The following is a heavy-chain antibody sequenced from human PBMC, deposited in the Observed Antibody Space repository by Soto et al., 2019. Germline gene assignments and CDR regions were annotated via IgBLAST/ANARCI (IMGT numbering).Heavy chain of an antibody. Sequence: GGSLRLSCAASGFTFSSYAMSWVRQAPGKGLEWVSAISGSGGSTYYADSVKGRFTISRDNSKNTLYLQMSSLRAEDTAVYYCARRATVTTYYFDYWGQGTLVTVSS. CDR2: ISGSGGST. CDR1: GFTFSSYA. CDR3: ARRATVTTYYFDY. J-gene: IGHJ4*02. D-gene: IGHD4-17*01. V-gene: IGHV3-23*01.